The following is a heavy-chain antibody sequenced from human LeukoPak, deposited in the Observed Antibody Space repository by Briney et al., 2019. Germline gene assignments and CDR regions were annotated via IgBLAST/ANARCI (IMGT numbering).Heavy chain of an antibody. J-gene: IGHJ3*02. CDR1: GGSIGSGSYY. D-gene: IGHD6-13*01. V-gene: IGHV4-61*02. CDR2: IYTSGST. CDR3: ARYSSTGCDAFDI. Sequence: SETLSLTCTVSGGSIGSGSYYWSWIRQPAGKGLEWIGRIYTSGSTNYNPSLKSRVTISVDTSKNQFSLKLSSVTAADTAVYYCARYSSTGCDAFDIWGQGTMVTVSS.